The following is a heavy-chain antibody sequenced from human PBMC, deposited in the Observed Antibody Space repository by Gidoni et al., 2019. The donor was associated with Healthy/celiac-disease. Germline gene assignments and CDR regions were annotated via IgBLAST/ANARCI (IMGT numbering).Heavy chain of an antibody. D-gene: IGHD3-22*01. CDR2: IYTSGST. CDR1: GGSISSGSYY. V-gene: IGHV4-61*02. Sequence: QVQLQESGPGLVKPSQTLSLTCTVSGGSISSGSYYWSWIRQPAGKGLEWIGRIYTSGSTNYNPSLKSRVTISVDTSKNQFSLKLSSVTAADTAVYYCARDRLYYYDSSGYFDYWGQGTLVTVSS. J-gene: IGHJ4*02. CDR3: ARDRLYYYDSSGYFDY.